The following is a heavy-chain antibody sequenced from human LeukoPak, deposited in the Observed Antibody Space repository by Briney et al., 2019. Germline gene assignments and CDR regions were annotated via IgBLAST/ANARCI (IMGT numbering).Heavy chain of an antibody. D-gene: IGHD3-9*01. CDR1: GGSISSGGYY. V-gene: IGHV4-30-2*01. CDR2: IYHSGST. CDR3: ARDGGRYFGPRGGFDP. Sequence: PSQTLSLTCTVSGGSISSGGYYWSWIRQPPGKGLEWIGYIYHSGSTYYNPSLKSRVTISVDTSKNQFSLKLSSVTAADTAVYYCARDGGRYFGPRGGFDPWGQGTLVTVSS. J-gene: IGHJ5*02.